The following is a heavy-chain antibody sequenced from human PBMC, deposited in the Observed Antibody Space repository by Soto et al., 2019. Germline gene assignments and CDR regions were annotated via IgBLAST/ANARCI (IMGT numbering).Heavy chain of an antibody. CDR3: AKDSKYYYDSSGYYQH. D-gene: IGHD3-22*01. Sequence: SLRLSCAASGFTFTTYAMTWVRQAPGKGLEWVSAISGSGGSTYYADSVKGRFTISRDNSKNTLYLQMNSLRAEDTAVYYCAKDSKYYYDSSGYYQHWGQGTLVTVSS. V-gene: IGHV3-23*01. CDR2: ISGSGGST. CDR1: GFTFTTYA. J-gene: IGHJ4*02.